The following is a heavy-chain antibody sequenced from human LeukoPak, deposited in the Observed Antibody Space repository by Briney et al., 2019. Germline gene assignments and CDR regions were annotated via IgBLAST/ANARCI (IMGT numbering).Heavy chain of an antibody. Sequence: SVKVSCKASGGTFSSYAISWVRQAPGQGLEWMGGIIPIFGTANYAQKFQGRVTITADESTSTAYMELSSLRSEDTAVYYCARENCSGGSCLYYYYYYMDVWGKGTTVTVSS. D-gene: IGHD2-15*01. CDR1: GGTFSSYA. CDR2: IIPIFGTA. V-gene: IGHV1-69*01. CDR3: ARENCSGGSCLYYYYYYMDV. J-gene: IGHJ6*03.